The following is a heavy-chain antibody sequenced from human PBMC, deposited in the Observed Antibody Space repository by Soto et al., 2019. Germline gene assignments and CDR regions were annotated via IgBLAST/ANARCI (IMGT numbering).Heavy chain of an antibody. D-gene: IGHD2-8*01. V-gene: IGHV1-18*01. CDR2: ISPYTGNT. Sequence: ASVKVSCKASGYIFVNYGIAWVRQAPGQGLEWLGWISPYTGNTYYATKVQGRLTLTTDTSTTTAYMELRSLRSDDTAVYYCARDPYHVLMVNAPNLYGMDVWGQGTTVTVSS. CDR3: ARDPYHVLMVNAPNLYGMDV. CDR1: GYIFVNYG. J-gene: IGHJ6*02.